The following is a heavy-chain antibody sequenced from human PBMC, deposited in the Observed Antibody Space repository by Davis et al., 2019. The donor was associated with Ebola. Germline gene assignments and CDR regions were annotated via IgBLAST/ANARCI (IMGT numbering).Heavy chain of an antibody. V-gene: IGHV4-59*01. CDR2: IYSSGAT. D-gene: IGHD3-3*01. Sequence: SETLSLTCTVSGGSISNYYWHWIRQPPGKGLEWIGYIYSSGATNYDSSLARRVTILVDTAKNQISLKLNSVTTADTAIYYCARGMEWTEWWIAPWGQGTLVTVSS. CDR3: ARGMEWTEWWIAP. CDR1: GGSISNYY. J-gene: IGHJ5*02.